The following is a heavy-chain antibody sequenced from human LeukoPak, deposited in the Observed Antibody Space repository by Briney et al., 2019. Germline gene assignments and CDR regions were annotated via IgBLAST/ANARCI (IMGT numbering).Heavy chain of an antibody. CDR3: AKAHMVRGVFYPFDY. V-gene: IGHV3-21*04. CDR2: ISSSSSYI. CDR1: GFTFSGYW. Sequence: GGSLRLSCAASGFTFSGYWMSWVRQAPGKGLEWVSSISSSSSYIYYADSVKGRFTISRDNAKNSLYLQMNSLRAEDTALYYCAKAHMVRGVFYPFDYWGQGTLVTVSS. J-gene: IGHJ4*02. D-gene: IGHD3-10*01.